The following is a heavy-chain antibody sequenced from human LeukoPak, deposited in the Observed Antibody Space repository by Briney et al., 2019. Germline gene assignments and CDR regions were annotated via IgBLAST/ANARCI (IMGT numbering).Heavy chain of an antibody. CDR2: TKQDGRQK. Sequence: PGVTLRFSSVASGYTFSVNWMTWFRQAQGLGLVGLANTKQDGRQKHYVDSVKGRFSISRDNAKESLYLQMNSLRDEDTAVYYCARGGTYDIWGRGTRVAVSS. J-gene: IGHJ3*02. V-gene: IGHV3-7*01. CDR3: ARGGTYDI. CDR1: GYTFSVNW.